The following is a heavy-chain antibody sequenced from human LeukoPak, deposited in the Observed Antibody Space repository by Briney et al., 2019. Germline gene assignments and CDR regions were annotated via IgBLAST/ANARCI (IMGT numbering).Heavy chain of an antibody. CDR2: INPSGGST. CDR3: AVSGGDEEGAFDI. D-gene: IGHD2-21*02. Sequence: GASVKVSCKASGYTFTSYYMHWVRQAPGQGLEWMGIINPSGGSTSYAQKFQGRVTMTRDTSTSTVYMELSSLRSEDTAVYYCAVSGGDEEGAFDIWGQGTMVTVS. V-gene: IGHV1-46*01. J-gene: IGHJ3*02. CDR1: GYTFTSYY.